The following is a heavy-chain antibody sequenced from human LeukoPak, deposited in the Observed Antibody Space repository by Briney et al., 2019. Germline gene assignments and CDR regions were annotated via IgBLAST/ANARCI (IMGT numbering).Heavy chain of an antibody. CDR2: ISAYNGNT. V-gene: IGHV1-18*01. J-gene: IGHJ4*02. CDR3: ARARGDYYDSSGYYSPFDY. D-gene: IGHD3-22*01. CDR1: GYTFTSYG. Sequence: ASVKVSCKASGYTFTSYGISWVRQAPGQGLEWMGWISAYNGNTNYAQKLQGRVTMTTDTSTSTAYMELRSLRSDDTAVYYCARARGDYYDSSGYYSPFDYWGQGTLVTVSS.